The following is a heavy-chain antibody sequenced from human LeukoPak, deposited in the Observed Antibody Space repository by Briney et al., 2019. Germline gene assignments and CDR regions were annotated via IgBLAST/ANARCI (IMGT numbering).Heavy chain of an antibody. CDR1: GGSFSGYY. CDR2: IYSSGST. D-gene: IGHD1-26*01. J-gene: IGHJ4*02. Sequence: SETLSLTCAVYGGSFSGYYWSWIRQPPGEGLEWIGSIYSSGSTYYNASLQSRVTISIETSKNQISLRLNSVTAADTAMYYCAKSGGYGLIDYWGQGTLVTVSS. V-gene: IGHV4-34*01. CDR3: AKSGGYGLIDY.